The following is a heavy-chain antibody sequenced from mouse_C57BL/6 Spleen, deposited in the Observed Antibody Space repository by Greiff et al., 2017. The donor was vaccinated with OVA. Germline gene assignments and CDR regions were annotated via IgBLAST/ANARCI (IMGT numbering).Heavy chain of an antibody. J-gene: IGHJ3*01. D-gene: IGHD2-4*01. CDR3: ARRTDDYDMAWFAY. CDR1: GYAFSSYW. CDR2: IYPGDGDT. V-gene: IGHV1-80*01. Sequence: QVQLQQSGAELVKPGASVKISCKASGYAFSSYWLNWVKQRPGKGLEWIGQIYPGDGDTTYNGKFKGKATLTADKSSSTAYMQLSSLTSEDSAVYVCARRTDDYDMAWFAYWGQGTLVTVSA.